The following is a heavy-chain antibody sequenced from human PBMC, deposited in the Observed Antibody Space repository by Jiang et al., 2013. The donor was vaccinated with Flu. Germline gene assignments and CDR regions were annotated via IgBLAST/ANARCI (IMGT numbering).Heavy chain of an antibody. CDR3: ARVFYYGAGIHFMGDYFDY. CDR1: GYSISSGYY. D-gene: IGHD3-10*01. Sequence: PGLVKPSETLSLTCSVSGYSISSGYYWGWIRQPPGKGLEWIGSFIHTGYTYYKPSLKSRVTISVDTSGNQFSLKLNSVTAADTAVYYCARVFYYGAGIHFMGDYFDYWGQGTLVTVSS. CDR2: FIHTGYT. V-gene: IGHV4-38-2*02. J-gene: IGHJ4*02.